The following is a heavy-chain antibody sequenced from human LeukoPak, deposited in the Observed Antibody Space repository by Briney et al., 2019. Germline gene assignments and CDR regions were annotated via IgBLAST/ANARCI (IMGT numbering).Heavy chain of an antibody. Sequence: ASVKVSCXVSGYTLTELSMHWVRQAPGKGLEWMGGFDPEDGETIYAQKFQGRVTMTEDTSTDTAYMELSSLRSEDTAVYYCATGLSTSRWDGVDYWGQGTLVTVSS. CDR1: GYTLTELS. CDR2: FDPEDGET. CDR3: ATGLSTSRWDGVDY. V-gene: IGHV1-24*01. D-gene: IGHD2-2*01. J-gene: IGHJ4*02.